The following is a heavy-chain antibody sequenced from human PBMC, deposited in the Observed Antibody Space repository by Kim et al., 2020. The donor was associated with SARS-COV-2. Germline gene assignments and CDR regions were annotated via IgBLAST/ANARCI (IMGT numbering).Heavy chain of an antibody. V-gene: IGHV3-15*01. CDR1: GFNFAPFW. CDR3: TTDDDRSGYYLFPS. Sequence: GGSLRLSCAASGFNFAPFWMSWVRQVPGKGLEWVGRIKSKASGETTDYAAPVKGRFTISRDDSKNTLYLQMNTLKTEDTGVYYCTTDDDRSGYYLFPSWGQGTLVTVSS. D-gene: IGHD3-22*01. J-gene: IGHJ4*02. CDR2: IKSKASGETT.